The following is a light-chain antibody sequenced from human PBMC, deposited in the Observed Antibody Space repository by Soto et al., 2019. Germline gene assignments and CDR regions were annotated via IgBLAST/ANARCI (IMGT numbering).Light chain of an antibody. CDR3: AAWDDSLSGVV. J-gene: IGLJ2*01. V-gene: IGLV1-44*01. Sequence: QSVLTQPPSASGTPGQMVTISCSGSSSNIGSKSVSWYQQLPGTAPKLVIYTNSQRPSGVPARFSGSKSGTSASLAISGLQSEDEAIYYCAAWDDSLSGVVFGGGTKLTV. CDR1: SSNIGSKS. CDR2: TNS.